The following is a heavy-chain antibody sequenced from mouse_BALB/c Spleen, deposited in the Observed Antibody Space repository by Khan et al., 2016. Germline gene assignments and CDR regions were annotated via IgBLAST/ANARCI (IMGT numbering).Heavy chain of an antibody. D-gene: IGHD1-2*01. CDR3: ARTARIKY. CDR1: GYSITSGYG. Sequence: EVQLQESGPGLVKPSQSLSLTCTVTGYSITSGYGWNWIRQFPGNQLEWMGYISSSGSTNYNPSLKSRISITRDTSKNQFFLQLNSVTTEDTATYYCARTARIKYWGQGTTLTVSS. V-gene: IGHV3-2*02. J-gene: IGHJ2*01. CDR2: ISSSGST.